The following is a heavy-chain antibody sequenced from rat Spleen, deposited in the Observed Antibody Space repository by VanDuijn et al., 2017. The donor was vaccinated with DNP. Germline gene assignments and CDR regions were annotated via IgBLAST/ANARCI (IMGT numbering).Heavy chain of an antibody. CDR1: GYFITNNY. Sequence: EVQLQESGPGLVKPSQSLSLTCSVTGYFITNNYWAWIRKFPGNRMEWMGYISYSGSTGYNPSLKSRISITRDTSKNHFFLHWNSVTTEDTATYYVARGLNYGGYNYYWYFDFWGPGTMVTVSS. V-gene: IGHV3-1*01. CDR2: ISYSGST. J-gene: IGHJ1*01. D-gene: IGHD1-11*01. CDR3: ARGLNYGGYNYYWYFDF.